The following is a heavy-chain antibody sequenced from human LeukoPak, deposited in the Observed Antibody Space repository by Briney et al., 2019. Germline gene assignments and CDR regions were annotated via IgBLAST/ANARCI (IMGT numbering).Heavy chain of an antibody. CDR2: ISSKAYGGTT. Sequence: GGSLRLSCAVSGFTFSHYAIHWVRQAPGKGLEWVGFISSKAYGGTTEYAASVKGRFTISRDDSKSIAYLQMNSLKTEDTAVYYCTSDGWYFRDYWGQGTLVTVSS. D-gene: IGHD6-19*01. CDR3: TSDGWYFRDY. CDR1: GFTFSHYA. V-gene: IGHV3-49*04. J-gene: IGHJ4*02.